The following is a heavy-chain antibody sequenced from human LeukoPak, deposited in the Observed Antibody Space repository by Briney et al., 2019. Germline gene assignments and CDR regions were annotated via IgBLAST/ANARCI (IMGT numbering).Heavy chain of an antibody. D-gene: IGHD6-13*01. CDR1: GGSISSGGYY. J-gene: IGHJ4*02. CDR2: IYYSGST. V-gene: IGHV4-31*03. Sequence: SQTLSLTCTVSGGSISSGGYYWSWIRQHPGKGLEWIGYIYYSGSTYYNPSLTSRVTISVDTSKNQFSLKLSSVTAADTAVYYCARGAYSSSWYGGYYFDYWGQGTLVTVSS. CDR3: ARGAYSSSWYGGYYFDY.